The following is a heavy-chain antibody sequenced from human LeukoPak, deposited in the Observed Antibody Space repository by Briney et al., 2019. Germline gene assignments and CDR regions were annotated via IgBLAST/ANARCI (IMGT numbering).Heavy chain of an antibody. CDR2: IYYSGST. V-gene: IGHV4-59*01. CDR1: GGSISSYY. CDR3: AREGYDLNQNHDLDV. Sequence: SETLSLTCTVSGGSISSYYWSWIRQPPGKGLEWIGYIYYSGSTNYNPSLKSRVTISVDTSKNQFSLKLSSVTAADTAVYYCAREGYDLNQNHDLDVWGQGTTVTVSS. J-gene: IGHJ6*02. D-gene: IGHD3-3*01.